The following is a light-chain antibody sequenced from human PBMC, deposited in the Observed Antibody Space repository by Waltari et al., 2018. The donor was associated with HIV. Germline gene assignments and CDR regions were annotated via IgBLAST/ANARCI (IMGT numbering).Light chain of an antibody. Sequence: EILVTQSPATLSLSPGERATLSCRASQSVRKNLAWYQQKDGQPPRLLIYGASTGATGTPGRFSGSGSGTEFFLTISSLQSEDFAVYFCQQYHNWPPGAMYTFGPGTQLEIK. CDR2: GAS. CDR3: QQYHNWPPGAMYT. V-gene: IGKV3-15*01. CDR1: QSVRKN. J-gene: IGKJ2*01.